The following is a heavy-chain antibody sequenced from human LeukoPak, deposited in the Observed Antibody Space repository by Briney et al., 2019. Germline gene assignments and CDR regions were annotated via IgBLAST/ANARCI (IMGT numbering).Heavy chain of an antibody. V-gene: IGHV3-30*02. Sequence: PGGSLRLSCAASGLTFSTSGMHWVRQAPGKGLEWVAFIQYDESDKYYADSVRGRFTISRDSSKNTLYLQMNSLRAEDTAVYYCAREGGITVAGKFDSWGQGTLVTVSS. J-gene: IGHJ4*02. D-gene: IGHD6-19*01. CDR3: AREGGITVAGKFDS. CDR1: GLTFSTSG. CDR2: IQYDESDK.